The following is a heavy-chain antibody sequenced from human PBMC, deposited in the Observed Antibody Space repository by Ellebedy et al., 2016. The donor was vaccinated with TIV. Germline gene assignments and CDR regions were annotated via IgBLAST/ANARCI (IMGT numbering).Heavy chain of an antibody. D-gene: IGHD3-16*01. Sequence: PGGSLRLSCAASGLTFSSHSMHWVRQAPGKGLEWVSCIGTTGNTVYYADSVKGRFTISRDNAMNSLYLEMNSLRDEDTAVYYCARVRGTYAYGMDVWGQGTTVTVSS. CDR3: ARVRGTYAYGMDV. J-gene: IGHJ6*02. V-gene: IGHV3-48*02. CDR1: GLTFSSHS. CDR2: IGTTGNTV.